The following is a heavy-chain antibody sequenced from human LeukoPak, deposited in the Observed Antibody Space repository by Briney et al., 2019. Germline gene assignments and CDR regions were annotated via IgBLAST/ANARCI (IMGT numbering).Heavy chain of an antibody. CDR3: AREEFYFDY. Sequence: KPSETLSLTCTVSGGSISSSSYYWGWVRQPPGKGLEWIGSIYYSGSTYYNPSLKSRVTISVDTSKNQFSLKLSSVTAADTAVYYCAREEFYFDYWGQGTLVTVSS. CDR1: GGSISSSSYY. D-gene: IGHD3-10*01. CDR2: IYYSGST. V-gene: IGHV4-39*02. J-gene: IGHJ4*02.